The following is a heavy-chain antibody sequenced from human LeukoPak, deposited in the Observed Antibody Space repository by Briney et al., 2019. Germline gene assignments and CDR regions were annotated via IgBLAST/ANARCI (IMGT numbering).Heavy chain of an antibody. D-gene: IGHD2-8*01. V-gene: IGHV1-46*01. J-gene: IGHJ3*02. Sequence: ASVKVSCKAFGYTFTSYYMHWVRQAPGQGLEWMGIINPSGGSTSYAQKFQGRVTMTRDMSTSTVYMELSSLRSEDTAVYYCARAVLYDAFDIWGQGTVVAVSS. CDR1: GYTFTSYY. CDR3: ARAVLYDAFDI. CDR2: INPSGGST.